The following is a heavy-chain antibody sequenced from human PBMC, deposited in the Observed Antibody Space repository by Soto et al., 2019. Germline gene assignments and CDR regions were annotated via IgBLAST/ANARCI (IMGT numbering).Heavy chain of an antibody. CDR2: ISGGGGST. J-gene: IGHJ4*02. D-gene: IGHD3-9*01. CDR3: AKDSPGPLTGMFDY. CDR1: GFNFGSYA. Sequence: GGSQRLSCAASGFNFGSYAMSWVRQAPGKGLEWVSAISGGGGSTYYADSVKGRFTISRDNSKNKLYLQMNSLRAEDTAVYYCAKDSPGPLTGMFDYWGQGTLVTVS. V-gene: IGHV3-23*01.